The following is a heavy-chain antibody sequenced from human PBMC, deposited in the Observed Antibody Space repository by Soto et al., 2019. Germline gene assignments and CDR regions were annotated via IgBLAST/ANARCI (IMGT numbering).Heavy chain of an antibody. CDR2: ISGSGGST. CDR3: AKDQEVPNYYYGMDV. CDR1: GFTFSSYA. V-gene: IGHV3-23*01. D-gene: IGHD3-10*01. Sequence: GGSLRLSCAASGFTFSSYAMSWVRQAPGKGLEWVSAISGSGGSTYYADSVKGRFTISRDNSKNTLYLQMNSLRAEDTAVYYCAKDQEVPNYYYGMDVWGQGTTVTVSS. J-gene: IGHJ6*02.